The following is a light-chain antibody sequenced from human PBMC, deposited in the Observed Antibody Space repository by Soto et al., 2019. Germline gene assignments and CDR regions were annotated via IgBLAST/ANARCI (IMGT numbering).Light chain of an antibody. CDR3: GTWDSSLSDGG. Sequence: QSVLTQPPSVSVAPGQKVTISCSGSTSNIGNNYVSWYQQLPGTAPKLLIYENNKRPSGIPDRFSGSKSGTSATLGITGLQTGDEADYYCGTWDSSLSDGGFGGGTQLTVL. CDR2: ENN. CDR1: TSNIGNNY. V-gene: IGLV1-51*02. J-gene: IGLJ3*02.